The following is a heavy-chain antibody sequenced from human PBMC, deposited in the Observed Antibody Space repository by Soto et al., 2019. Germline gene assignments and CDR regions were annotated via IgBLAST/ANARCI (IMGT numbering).Heavy chain of an antibody. CDR2: IIPIFGTA. V-gene: IGHV1-69*13. CDR1: GGTFSSYA. CDR3: AREWVEWLSQNHSYYYGMDV. D-gene: IGHD3-3*01. Sequence: ASVKVSCKASGGTFSSYAISWVRQAPGQGLEWMGGIIPIFGTANYAQKFQGRVTITADESTSTAYMELSSLRSEDTAVYYCAREWVEWLSQNHSYYYGMDVWGQGTTVTVSS. J-gene: IGHJ6*02.